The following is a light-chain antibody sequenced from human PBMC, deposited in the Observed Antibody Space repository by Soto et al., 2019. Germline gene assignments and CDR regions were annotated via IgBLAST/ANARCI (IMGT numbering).Light chain of an antibody. CDR3: QQYNNWWT. CDR2: AAS. J-gene: IGKJ1*01. V-gene: IGKV3-15*01. CDR1: QSVSSS. Sequence: EIMMTQSPATLSVSPGERATLSCRASQSVSSSLAWYQQKPGQAPRLLIYAASTRATGTPARFSGSGSGTEFTLTINSLQSEDFAVYYCQQYNNWWTGGQGTKVDIK.